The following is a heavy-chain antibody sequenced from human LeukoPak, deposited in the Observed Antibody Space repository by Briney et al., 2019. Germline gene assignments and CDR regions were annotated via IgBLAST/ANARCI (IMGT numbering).Heavy chain of an antibody. CDR1: GFTFSTYS. D-gene: IGHD3-22*01. CDR2: ISSSSSTI. J-gene: IGHJ4*02. Sequence: GGSLRLSCAASGFTFSTYSMNWVRQAPGKGLEWVSYISSSSSTIYYADSVKGRFTISRDNAKNSLYLQMNSLRAKDTAVYYCARGSTYYDSSGQVPFDYWGQGTLVTVSS. CDR3: ARGSTYYDSSGQVPFDY. V-gene: IGHV3-48*01.